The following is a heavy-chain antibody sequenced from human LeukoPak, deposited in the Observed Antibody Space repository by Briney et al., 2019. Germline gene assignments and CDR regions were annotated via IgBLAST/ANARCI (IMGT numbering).Heavy chain of an antibody. CDR3: ARAPYTTGRGYYFDY. CDR2: INHDGSST. J-gene: IGHJ4*02. D-gene: IGHD2/OR15-2a*01. Sequence: PGGSLRPSCVASGFTFSYYWMHWVRQAPGKGLVWVSRINHDGSSTTYADSVKGRFTISRDNAKNTLYLQMNSLRAEDTAVYYCARAPYTTGRGYYFDYWGQGTLVTVSS. V-gene: IGHV3-74*01. CDR1: GFTFSYYW.